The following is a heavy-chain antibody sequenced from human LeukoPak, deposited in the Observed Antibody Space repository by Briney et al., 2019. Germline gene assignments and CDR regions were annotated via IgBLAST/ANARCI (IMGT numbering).Heavy chain of an antibody. CDR3: ARDSSSWYGAFDI. V-gene: IGHV4-61*02. Sequence: SETLSLTCAVSGGSISSGGYYWSWIRQPAGKGLEWIGRIYTSGSTNYNPSLKSRVTMSVDTSKNQFSLKLSSVTAADTAVYYCARDSSSWYGAFDIWGQGTMVTVSS. D-gene: IGHD6-13*01. CDR1: GGSISSGGYY. J-gene: IGHJ3*02. CDR2: IYTSGST.